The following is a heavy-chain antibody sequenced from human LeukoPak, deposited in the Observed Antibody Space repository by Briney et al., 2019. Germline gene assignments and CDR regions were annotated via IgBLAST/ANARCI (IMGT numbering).Heavy chain of an antibody. J-gene: IGHJ4*01. CDR2: ISWNSGSI. V-gene: IGHV3-9*01. D-gene: IGHD3-22*01. CDR3: AKGYYDSIGLDY. Sequence: PGGSLRLSCAASGFTFDDYAMHWVRQAPGKGLEWVSGISWNSGSIGYADSVKGRFTISRDNAKNSLYLQMNSLRAEDTALYYCAKGYYDSIGLDYWGHGTLVTVSS. CDR1: GFTFDDYA.